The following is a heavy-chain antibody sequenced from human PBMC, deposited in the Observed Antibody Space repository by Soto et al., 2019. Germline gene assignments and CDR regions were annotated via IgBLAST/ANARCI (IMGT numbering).Heavy chain of an antibody. D-gene: IGHD2-2*02. CDR1: GGSISSYY. CDR3: ARDERVVPAALLEGYYYYGMDV. J-gene: IGHJ6*02. CDR2: IYYSGST. V-gene: IGHV4-59*01. Sequence: SETLSLTCTVSGGSISSYYWSWIRQPPGKGLEWIGYIYYSGSTNYNPSLKSRVTISVDTSKNQFSLKLSSVTAADTAVYYCARDERVVPAALLEGYYYYGMDVWGQGTTVTVSS.